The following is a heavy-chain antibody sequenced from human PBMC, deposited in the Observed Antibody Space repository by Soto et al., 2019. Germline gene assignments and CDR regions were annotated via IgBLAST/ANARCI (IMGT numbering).Heavy chain of an antibody. V-gene: IGHV1-18*01. Sequence: QGQLVQSEAEVKKPGASVKVSCKASGYTFTRYGISWVRQAPGQGLEWMGWISGYNGDTNYAQKFQDRVSMTIDTTTGTAYMELRSLTSDDTAVYYCAKNGQPPYYYCGLDVWGQGTKVTVSS. CDR3: AKNGQPPYYYCGLDV. D-gene: IGHD2-8*01. CDR1: GYTFTRYG. J-gene: IGHJ6*02. CDR2: ISGYNGDT.